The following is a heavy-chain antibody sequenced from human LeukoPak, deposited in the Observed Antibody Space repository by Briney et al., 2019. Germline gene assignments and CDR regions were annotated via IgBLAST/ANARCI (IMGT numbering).Heavy chain of an antibody. CDR1: GFTFSSYA. CDR3: ARDNDYGDYPDAFDI. Sequence: PGGSLRLSCAASGFTFSSYAMHWVRQAPGKGLEWVAVISYDGSNKYYADSVKGRFTISRDNFKNTLYLQMNSLRAEDTAVYYCARDNDYGDYPDAFDIWGQGTMVTVSS. J-gene: IGHJ3*02. D-gene: IGHD4-17*01. CDR2: ISYDGSNK. V-gene: IGHV3-30-3*01.